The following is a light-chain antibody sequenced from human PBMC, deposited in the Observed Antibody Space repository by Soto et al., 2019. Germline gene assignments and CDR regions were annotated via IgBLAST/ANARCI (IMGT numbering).Light chain of an antibody. Sequence: DIQMTQSPSTLSASVGDRVTITCRASQSINSWLAWYQHKPGEAPKLLIYKASSLESGVPSRFSCRGSGTEFTLTISTLHPEDFASYYCLQYNSHSWTFGQETKVE. CDR1: QSINSW. CDR2: KAS. CDR3: LQYNSHSWT. V-gene: IGKV1-5*03. J-gene: IGKJ1*01.